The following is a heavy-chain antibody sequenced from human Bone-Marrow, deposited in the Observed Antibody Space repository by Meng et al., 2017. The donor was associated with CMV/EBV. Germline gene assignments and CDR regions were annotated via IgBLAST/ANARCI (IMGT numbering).Heavy chain of an antibody. J-gene: IGHJ4*02. CDR2: IISKTDGGTT. V-gene: IGHV3-15*01. CDR3: TTVGPPRYSGSYFDC. D-gene: IGHD1-26*01. CDR1: GFTFSNAW. Sequence: ETLSLTCAASGFTFSNAWMSWVRQAPGKGLEWAGRIISKTDGGTTDYAAPVKGRFTISRDDSKNTLYLQMNSLKTEDTAVYYCTTVGPPRYSGSYFDCWGQGTLVTVSS.